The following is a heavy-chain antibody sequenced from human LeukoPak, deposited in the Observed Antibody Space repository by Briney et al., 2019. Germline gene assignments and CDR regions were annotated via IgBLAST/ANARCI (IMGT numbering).Heavy chain of an antibody. Sequence: ASVKVSCKASGYTFTSYYMHWVRQAPGQGLEWMGIINPSGGSTSYAQKFQGRVTMTRDTSTSTVYMELSSLRSDDTAVYFCARDTSEGDYAWWFDPWGQGTLVIVSS. V-gene: IGHV1-46*01. CDR2: INPSGGST. D-gene: IGHD3-16*01. CDR3: ARDTSEGDYAWWFDP. CDR1: GYTFTSYY. J-gene: IGHJ5*02.